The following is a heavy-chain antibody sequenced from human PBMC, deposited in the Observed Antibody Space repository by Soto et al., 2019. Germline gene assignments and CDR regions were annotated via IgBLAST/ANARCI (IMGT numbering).Heavy chain of an antibody. CDR1: GFTFSSSW. CDR2: IKQDGSEK. D-gene: IGHD2-2*01. V-gene: IGHV3-7*01. Sequence: EVQLVESGGGLVQPGGSLRLSCAASGFTFSSSWMSWVRQAPGKGLEWVANIKQDGSEKYYVDSVKGRFTISRANAKNSLYLQMNRLRAEDTAVYYCARGRGCSSGCHNFDYWGQGTLVTVSS. J-gene: IGHJ4*02. CDR3: ARGRGCSSGCHNFDY.